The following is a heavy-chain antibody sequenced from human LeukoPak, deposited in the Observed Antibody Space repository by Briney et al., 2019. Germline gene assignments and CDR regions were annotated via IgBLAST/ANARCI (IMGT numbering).Heavy chain of an antibody. J-gene: IGHJ4*02. V-gene: IGHV1-46*01. CDR2: INPSGGST. Sequence: ASVKVSCKASGYTFTSYYMHWVRQAPGQGLEWMGIINPSGGSTSYAQKFQGRVTMTRDTSTSTVYMELSSLRSEDTAVYYCARGFSSIVPAARRRAGPYYFDYWGQGTLVTVSS. CDR3: ARGFSSIVPAARRRAGPYYFDY. CDR1: GYTFTSYY. D-gene: IGHD2-2*01.